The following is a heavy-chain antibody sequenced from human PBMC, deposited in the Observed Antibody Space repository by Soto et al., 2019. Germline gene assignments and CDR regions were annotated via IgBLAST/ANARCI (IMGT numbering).Heavy chain of an antibody. Sequence: GGSLRLSCVASDFDFSSYGIHWVRQAPGKGLEWVAASSHDGRETFYAGSAKGRFTVSKEMSKNTAFLQMDALRHEDTAVYFCARDSGWPILNFDNWGQGTPVTVSS. CDR1: DFDFSSYG. J-gene: IGHJ4*02. D-gene: IGHD3-10*01. CDR3: ARDSGWPILNFDN. V-gene: IGHV3-30*03. CDR2: SSHDGRET.